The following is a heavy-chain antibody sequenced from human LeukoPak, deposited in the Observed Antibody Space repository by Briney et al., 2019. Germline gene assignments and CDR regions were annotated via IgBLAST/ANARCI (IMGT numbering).Heavy chain of an antibody. J-gene: IGHJ4*02. D-gene: IGHD1-26*01. Sequence: GGSLRLSCAASRFSLSDYYMNWIRQAPGKGLEWISIISSSGRTIYYADSVKGRFTISRDTTKNSLYLQMNSLRAEDTAVYYCATDRYSGSYYFDYWGQGTLVTVSS. CDR3: ATDRYSGSYYFDY. CDR1: RFSLSDYY. V-gene: IGHV3-11*01. CDR2: ISSSGRTI.